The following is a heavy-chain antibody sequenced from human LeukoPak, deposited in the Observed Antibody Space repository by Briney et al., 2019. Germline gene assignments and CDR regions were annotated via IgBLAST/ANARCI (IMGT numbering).Heavy chain of an antibody. D-gene: IGHD3/OR15-3a*01. V-gene: IGHV3-64*01. CDR3: ARGRTGYDY. CDR1: GFTFSSYA. Sequence: GGSLRLSCAASGFTFSSYAVHWVRHAPGKGLEYVSAISSNGGSTYYANSVKGRFTISRDNSKNTLYLQMGSLRAEDMAVYYCARGRTGYDYWGQGTLVTVSS. CDR2: ISSNGGST. J-gene: IGHJ4*02.